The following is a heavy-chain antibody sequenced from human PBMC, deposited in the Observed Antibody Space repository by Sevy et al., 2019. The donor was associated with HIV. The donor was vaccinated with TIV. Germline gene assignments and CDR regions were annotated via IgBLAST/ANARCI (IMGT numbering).Heavy chain of an antibody. J-gene: IGHJ5*02. D-gene: IGHD3-22*01. CDR1: GYTVTSFG. Sequence: ASVKVSCKASGYTVTSFGISWVRQAPGQGLEWVGWISVYNGKTNYAQKLQGRVTMTTDTSTSTAYMELKSLRSDDTAVYYCARSGAFDFDTSGFLSPWGQGTLVTVSS. CDR2: ISVYNGKT. V-gene: IGHV1-18*01. CDR3: ARSGAFDFDTSGFLSP.